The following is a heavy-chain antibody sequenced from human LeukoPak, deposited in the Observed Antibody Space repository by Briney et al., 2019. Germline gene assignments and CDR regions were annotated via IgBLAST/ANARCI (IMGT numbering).Heavy chain of an antibody. CDR2: INHSGST. V-gene: IGHV4-34*01. Sequence: SETVSLPCAVYGGSFSGYYWSWIRQPPGKGLEWIGEINHSGSTNYNPSPKSRVTISVDTSKNQFSLKLSSVTAADTAVYYCARQAVGATTQIDYWGQGTLVTVSS. D-gene: IGHD1-26*01. J-gene: IGHJ4*02. CDR1: GGSFSGYY. CDR3: ARQAVGATTQIDY.